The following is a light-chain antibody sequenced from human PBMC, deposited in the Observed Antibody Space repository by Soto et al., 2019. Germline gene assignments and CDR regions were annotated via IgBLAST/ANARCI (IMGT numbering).Light chain of an antibody. J-gene: IGLJ1*01. V-gene: IGLV1-44*01. CDR3: AAWDDSLNAYV. CDR1: SSNIGSNT. CDR2: SNN. Sequence: QSVLTQPPSASGTHGQRVTISCSGSSSNIGSNTVNWYQQLPGTAPKLLIYSNNQRPSGVPDRFSGSTSGTSASLAISWLQSEDEAYYYCAAWDDSLNAYVFGNGTKLTVL.